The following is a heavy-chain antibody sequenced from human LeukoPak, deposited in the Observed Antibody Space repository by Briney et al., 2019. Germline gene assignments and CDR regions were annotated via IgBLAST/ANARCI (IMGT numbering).Heavy chain of an antibody. CDR2: IYPGDSDT. D-gene: IGHD4-23*01. J-gene: IGHJ4*02. V-gene: IGHV5-51*01. CDR1: GYSFTTYW. CDR3: ARPARGIYGGLDF. Sequence: GESLKISCKGSGYSFTTYWIGWVRQMPGKGLEWMGIIYPGDSDTRYSPSFQGQVTISADKSINTAYLQWSSLEASDTAIYYCARPARGIYGGLDFWGQGTLVTVSS.